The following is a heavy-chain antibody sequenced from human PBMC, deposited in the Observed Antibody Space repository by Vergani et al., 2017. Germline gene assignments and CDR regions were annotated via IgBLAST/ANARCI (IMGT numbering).Heavy chain of an antibody. D-gene: IGHD3-3*01. J-gene: IGHJ2*01. CDR2: IYPGDSDT. Sequence: EVQLVQSGAEVKKPGESLKISCKGSGYSFTSYWIGWVRQMPGKGLEWMGIIYPGDSDTRYSPSFQGQVTISADKSISNAYLQWSSLTASDTAMYYCARRTIFGVVISTNWYFDLWGRGTLVTVAS. CDR3: ARRTIFGVVISTNWYFDL. CDR1: GYSFTSYW. V-gene: IGHV5-51*01.